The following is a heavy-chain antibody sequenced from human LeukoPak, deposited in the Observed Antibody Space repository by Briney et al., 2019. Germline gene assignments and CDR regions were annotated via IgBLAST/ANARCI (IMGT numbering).Heavy chain of an antibody. D-gene: IGHD1-7*01. CDR2: IIPILGIA. J-gene: IGHJ3*02. V-gene: IGHV1-69*04. CDR1: GGTFSSYA. CDR3: ARALTGTGTTTFDI. Sequence: ASVKVSCKASGGTFSSYAISWVRQAPGQGLEWMGRIIPILGIANYAQKFQGRVTITADKSTSTAYMELSSLRSEDTAVYYCARALTGTGTTTFDIWGQGTMVTVSS.